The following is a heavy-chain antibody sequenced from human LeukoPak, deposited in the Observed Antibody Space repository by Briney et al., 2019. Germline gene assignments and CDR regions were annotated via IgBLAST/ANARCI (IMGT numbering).Heavy chain of an antibody. CDR2: ISYDGSNK. CDR3: ARETPPESSAYYFDY. V-gene: IGHV3-30-3*01. D-gene: IGHD1-26*01. CDR1: GFTFSSYA. Sequence: GALRLSCAASGFTFSSYAMHWVRQAPGKGLAWVAVISYDGSNKYYADSVKGRFTISRDNSKNTLYLQMNSLRAEDTAVYYCARETPPESSAYYFDYWGQGTLVTVSS. J-gene: IGHJ4*02.